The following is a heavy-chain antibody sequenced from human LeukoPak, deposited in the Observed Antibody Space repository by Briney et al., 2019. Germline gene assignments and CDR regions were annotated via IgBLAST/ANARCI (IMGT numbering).Heavy chain of an antibody. CDR2: IIPIFGTA. V-gene: IGHV1-69*13. CDR1: GGTFSSYA. CDR3: ARYNDVRFNNYFDP. D-gene: IGHD3-3*01. J-gene: IGHJ5*02. Sequence: GASVKVSCKASGGTFSSYAISWVRQAPGQGLEWMGGIIPIFGTANYAQKFQGRVTITADESTSTAYMELSSLRSEDTAVYYCARYNDVRFNNYFDPWGQGTLVTVSS.